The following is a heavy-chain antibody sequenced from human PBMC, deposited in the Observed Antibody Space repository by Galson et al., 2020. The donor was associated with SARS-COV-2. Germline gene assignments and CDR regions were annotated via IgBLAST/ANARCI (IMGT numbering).Heavy chain of an antibody. J-gene: IGHJ5*02. V-gene: IGHV1-24*01. CDR3: ATSVAQQLVGWFDP. CDR1: GYTLTELS. D-gene: IGHD6-13*01. CDR2: FDPEDGET. Sequence: KISCKVSGYTLTELSMHWVRQAPGKGLEWMGGFDPEDGETIYAQKFQGRVTMTEDTSTDTADMELSSLRSEDTAVYYCATSVAQQLVGWFDPWGQGTLVTVSS.